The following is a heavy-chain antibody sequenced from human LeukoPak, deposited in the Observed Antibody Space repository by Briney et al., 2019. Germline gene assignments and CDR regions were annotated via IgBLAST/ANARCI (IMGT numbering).Heavy chain of an antibody. CDR2: IFYGERN. CDR1: GGSISNADYC. J-gene: IGHJ4*01. CDR3: ARQLPTAAADTRGYFEY. Sequence: SETLSLTCSVSGGSISNADYCWGWLRQAPGKGLEWIGSIFYGERNYYNPSLKSRATMSVDTSKNQFSLKLTSVTAADAAMYYCARQLPTAAADTRGYFEYWGQGAVVTVSS. D-gene: IGHD6-13*01. V-gene: IGHV4-39*01.